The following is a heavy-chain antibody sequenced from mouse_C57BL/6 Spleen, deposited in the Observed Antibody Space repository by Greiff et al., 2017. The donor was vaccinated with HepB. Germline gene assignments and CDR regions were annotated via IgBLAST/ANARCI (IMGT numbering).Heavy chain of an antibody. J-gene: IGHJ2*01. Sequence: EVKLMESEGGLVQPGSSMKLSCTASGFTFSDYYMAWVRQVPEKGLEWVANINYDGSSTYYLDSLKSRFIISRDNAKNILYLQMSSLKSEDTATYDCARVYYDYDGTLDYWGQGTTLTVSS. CDR3: ARVYYDYDGTLDY. CDR2: INYDGSST. V-gene: IGHV5-16*01. D-gene: IGHD2-4*01. CDR1: GFTFSDYY.